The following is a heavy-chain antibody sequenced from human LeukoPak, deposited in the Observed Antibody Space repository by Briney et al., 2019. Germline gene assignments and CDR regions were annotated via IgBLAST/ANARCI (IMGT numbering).Heavy chain of an antibody. Sequence: GESLKICCKGSGYSFTSYWIGWVRQMPGKGLELRGIMYPGDSDTRYSPSFQGQVTISADKSISTAYLQWSSLKASDTAMYCCARRTDYSNYVGLVDWGQGTLVTVSS. V-gene: IGHV5-51*01. CDR2: MYPGDSDT. D-gene: IGHD4-11*01. CDR3: ARRTDYSNYVGLVD. CDR1: GYSFTSYW. J-gene: IGHJ4*02.